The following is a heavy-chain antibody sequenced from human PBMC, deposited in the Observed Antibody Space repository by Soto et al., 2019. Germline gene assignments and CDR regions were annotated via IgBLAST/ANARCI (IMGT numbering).Heavy chain of an antibody. D-gene: IGHD5-12*01. CDR2: IYGDGGGT. CDR1: EFTFRNYW. Sequence: GGSLRLSCAASEFTFRNYWMHRVRQAPGKGLVWVSRIYGDGGGTTYADSVKGRFTISRDNAKNTLYLQMNSLRDEDTAVYYCVRGNTGYGNFDSWGQGTLVTVSS. V-gene: IGHV3-74*01. J-gene: IGHJ4*02. CDR3: VRGNTGYGNFDS.